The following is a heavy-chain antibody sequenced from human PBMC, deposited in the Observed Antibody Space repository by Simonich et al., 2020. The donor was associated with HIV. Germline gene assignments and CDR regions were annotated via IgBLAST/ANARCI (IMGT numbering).Heavy chain of an antibody. J-gene: IGHJ3*02. D-gene: IGHD3-9*01. Sequence: QVQLQQWGAGLLKPSETLSFTCAVYGGSFSGYYWSWIRQPPGKGLEWIGEIKHSGSTNYNPSLKSRVTVSVDTSKNQFSLKLSSVTAADTALYYCARGDYYNIFTAYAFDIWGQGTMVTVSS. CDR2: IKHSGST. V-gene: IGHV4-34*01. CDR1: GGSFSGYY. CDR3: ARGDYYNIFTAYAFDI.